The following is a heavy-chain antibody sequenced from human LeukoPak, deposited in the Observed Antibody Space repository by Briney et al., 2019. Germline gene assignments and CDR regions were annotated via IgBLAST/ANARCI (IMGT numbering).Heavy chain of an antibody. Sequence: GASVKVSCKASGYTFTGYYMHWVRQAPGQGLEWMGWINPNSGGTNYAQKFQGRVTMTRDTSISTAYMELSRLRSDDTAVYYCARDPYGDYENWFDPWGQGTLVTVSS. V-gene: IGHV1-2*02. CDR2: INPNSGGT. J-gene: IGHJ5*02. D-gene: IGHD4-17*01. CDR3: ARDPYGDYENWFDP. CDR1: GYTFTGYY.